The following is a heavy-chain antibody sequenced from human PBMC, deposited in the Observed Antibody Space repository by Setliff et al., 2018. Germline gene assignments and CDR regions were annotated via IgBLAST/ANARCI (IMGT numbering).Heavy chain of an antibody. CDR1: GYTFTSYG. V-gene: IGHV1-18*01. D-gene: IGHD6-6*01. Sequence: ASVKVSCKASGYTFTSYGISWVRQAPGQGLEWMGWISAYNGNTNYAQKFQGRVTITRDTSASTAYMELSSLRSEDTAVYCCARDGIAARPGADYWGQGTLVTSPQ. J-gene: IGHJ4*02. CDR3: ARDGIAARPGADY. CDR2: ISAYNGNT.